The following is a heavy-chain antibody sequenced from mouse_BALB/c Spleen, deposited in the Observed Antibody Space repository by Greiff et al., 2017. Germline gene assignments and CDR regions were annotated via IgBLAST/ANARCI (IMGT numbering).Heavy chain of an antibody. CDR1: GFTFSSYA. V-gene: IGHV5-6-5*01. Sequence: DVQLVESGGGLVKPGGSLKLSCAASGFTFSSYAMSWVRQTPEKRLEWVASISSGGSTYYPDSVKGRFTISRDNARNILYLQMSSLRSEDTAMYYCARDNYYGSSYAWFAYWGQGTLVTVSA. J-gene: IGHJ3*01. CDR2: ISSGGST. CDR3: ARDNYYGSSYAWFAY. D-gene: IGHD1-1*01.